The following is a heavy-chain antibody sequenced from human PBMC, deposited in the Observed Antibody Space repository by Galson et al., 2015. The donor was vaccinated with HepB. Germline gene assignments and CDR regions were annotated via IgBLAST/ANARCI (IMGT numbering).Heavy chain of an antibody. CDR1: GYTFTSYG. CDR2: ISAYNSNT. D-gene: IGHD3-16*01. CDR3: AKDLQVLVWGDAFDI. J-gene: IGHJ3*02. Sequence: SVKVSCKASGYTFTSYGISWVRQAPGQGLEWMGWISAYNSNTNYAQKLQGRVTMTTDTSTSTAYMELRSLRAEDTAVYYCAKDLQVLVWGDAFDIWGQGTMVTVSS. V-gene: IGHV1-18*01.